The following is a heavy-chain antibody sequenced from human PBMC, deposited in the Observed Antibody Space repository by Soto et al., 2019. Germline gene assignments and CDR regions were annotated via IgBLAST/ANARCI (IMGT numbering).Heavy chain of an antibody. CDR2: FNRIPGTA. J-gene: IGHJ6*02. CDR3: ARSQGSSTSLEIYYYYYYGMDV. D-gene: IGHD2-2*01. V-gene: IGHV1-69*01. CDR1: GGTFSSYA. Sequence: QVQLVQSGAEVKKLGSLVKVFCKASGGTFSSYAISWLRQAPGQGHEWMGGFNRIPGTANYAQKLQGRVTITADEYTSTAYMALSSLRSEATAVYYCARSQGSSTSLEIYYYYYYGMDVWGQGTTVTVSS.